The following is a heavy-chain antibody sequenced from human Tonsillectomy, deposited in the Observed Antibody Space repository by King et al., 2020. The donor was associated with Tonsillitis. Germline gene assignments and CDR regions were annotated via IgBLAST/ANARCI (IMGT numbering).Heavy chain of an antibody. CDR3: ATITGYSSGWYLF. V-gene: IGHV4-39*01. CDR1: GGSISSSSYY. J-gene: IGHJ4*02. CDR2: IYYSGST. D-gene: IGHD6-19*01. Sequence: QLQESGPGLVKPSETLSLTCTVSGGSISSSSYYWGWIRQPPGKGLEWIGSIYYSGSTYYNPSHKSRVTISVDTSKNQFSLKLSSVTAADTAVYYCATITGYSSGWYLFWGQGTLVTVSS.